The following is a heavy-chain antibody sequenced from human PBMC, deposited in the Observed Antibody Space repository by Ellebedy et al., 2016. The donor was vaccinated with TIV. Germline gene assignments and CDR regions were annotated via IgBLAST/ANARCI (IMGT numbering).Heavy chain of an antibody. V-gene: IGHV3-23*01. J-gene: IGHJ4*02. D-gene: IGHD4-17*01. CDR3: AKDGRDYGVFVLGTQFDD. CDR1: GFTFSNFG. CDR2: ISGSGPPT. Sequence: GESLKISXAASGFTFSNFGMSWVRQAPGKGLEWISAISGSGPPTNYADTVKGRFTISRDNSKNTLYLEMNSLRAEDTAVYYCAKDGRDYGVFVLGTQFDDWGQGTLVTVSS.